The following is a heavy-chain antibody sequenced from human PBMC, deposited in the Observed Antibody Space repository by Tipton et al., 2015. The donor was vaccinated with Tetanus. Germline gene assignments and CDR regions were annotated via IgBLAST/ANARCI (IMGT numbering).Heavy chain of an antibody. CDR3: ARSHVFRLTLFGEEIPRSGRFDP. D-gene: IGHD3-3*01. CDR1: GGSISSSSYY. Sequence: QLVQSGAEVKPSETLSLTCTVSGGSISSSSYYWNWVRQSPGKRLEWVGNIFYSGDTTYNPSLQSRATIRLDTAKKHFSLRLRSVTAADTAVYYCARSHVFRLTLFGEEIPRSGRFDPWGQGTLVIVSS. CDR2: IFYSGDT. J-gene: IGHJ5*02. V-gene: IGHV4-61*03.